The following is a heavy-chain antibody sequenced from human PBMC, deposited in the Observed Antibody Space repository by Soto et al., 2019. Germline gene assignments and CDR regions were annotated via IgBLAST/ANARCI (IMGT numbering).Heavy chain of an antibody. D-gene: IGHD1-26*01. Sequence: QMQLHESGPGLVKPSETLSLICNVSGDSVGRFYWSWIRQSAGKGLEWIGRVYSTGGTAYNPALKGRVTISLDRSTNHVSLELNSVTAADTAVYFCARDLSGTGLDIWGRGTRVSV. CDR1: GDSVGRFY. CDR3: ARDLSGTGLDI. J-gene: IGHJ6*02. V-gene: IGHV4-4*07. CDR2: VYSTGGT.